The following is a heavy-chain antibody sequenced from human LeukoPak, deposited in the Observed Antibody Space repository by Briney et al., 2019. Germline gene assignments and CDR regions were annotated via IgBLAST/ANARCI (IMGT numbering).Heavy chain of an antibody. CDR1: GFTFNSYS. CDR2: ISSSSSYI. V-gene: IGHV3-21*01. CDR3: ASNKDGFIKSPDDY. J-gene: IGHJ4*02. Sequence: PGGSLRLSCAASGFTFNSYSMNWVRQTPGKGLEWVSSISSSSSYIYYADSVKGRFTISRDNTKNSLYLQMNSLRAEDTAVYYCASNKDGFIKSPDDYWGQGTLVTVSS. D-gene: IGHD5-24*01.